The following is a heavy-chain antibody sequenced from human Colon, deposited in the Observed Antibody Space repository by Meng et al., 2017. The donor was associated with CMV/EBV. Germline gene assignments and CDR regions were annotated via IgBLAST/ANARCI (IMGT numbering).Heavy chain of an antibody. V-gene: IGHV3-20*03. CDR3: ARDRDFWRGQHGEFEH. Sequence: FTFGDYGMSWVRQVPGQGLEWVSGIGWNGNTKGYVDSVRGRFIISRDDAQNSLYLNMSSLTVDDTALYYCARDRDFWRGQHGEFEHWGQGTLVTVSS. D-gene: IGHD3-3*01. CDR2: IGWNGNTK. J-gene: IGHJ4*02. CDR1: FTFGDYG.